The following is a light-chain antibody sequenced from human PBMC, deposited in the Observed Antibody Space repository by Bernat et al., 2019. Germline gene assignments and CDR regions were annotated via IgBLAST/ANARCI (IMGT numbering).Light chain of an antibody. CDR1: QAISSS. Sequence: ITCRGSQAISSSLNWFQQKAGKAPRLLIHSTSTLASGVPSRFSGTGSGTEFALTISSLQPEDFAFYFCLQHETFPYTFGPGTKVDMK. J-gene: IGKJ3*01. CDR3: LQHETFPYT. V-gene: IGKV1-17*01. CDR2: STS.